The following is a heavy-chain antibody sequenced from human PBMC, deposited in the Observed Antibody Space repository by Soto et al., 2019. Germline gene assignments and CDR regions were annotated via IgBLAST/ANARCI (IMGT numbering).Heavy chain of an antibody. J-gene: IGHJ2*01. V-gene: IGHV3-66*04. CDR2: IDSGGNT. CDR3: ARHVGFYWYFDL. Sequence: EVQLVESGGGLVQPGGSLRLSCAASGFTVSSSYMGWVRQAPGKGLEWVSSIDSGGNTYYADSVRGRFTISTDNSKDTLYLQMNSLRVDDTAMYYCARHVGFYWYFDLWGRGTLVTVSS. CDR1: GFTVSSSY. D-gene: IGHD1-26*01.